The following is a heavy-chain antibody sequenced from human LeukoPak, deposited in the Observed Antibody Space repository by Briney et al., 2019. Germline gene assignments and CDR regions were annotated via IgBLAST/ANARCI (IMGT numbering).Heavy chain of an antibody. V-gene: IGHV5-51*01. D-gene: IGHD6-19*01. J-gene: IGHJ3*02. CDR1: GYSFTSYW. CDR2: IYPGDSDT. CDR3: ARRLGQWPGLGAFDI. Sequence: GESLKISCKGSGYSFTSYWIGWVRRLPGKGLEGMGIIYPGDSDTRYSPSFQGQVTISADKSISTAYLQWSSLKASDTAMYYCARRLGQWPGLGAFDIWGQGTMVTVSS.